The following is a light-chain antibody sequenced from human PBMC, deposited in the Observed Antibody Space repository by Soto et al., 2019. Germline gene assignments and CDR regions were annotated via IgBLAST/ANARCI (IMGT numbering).Light chain of an antibody. J-gene: IGKJ1*01. V-gene: IGKV1-5*03. CDR3: QQYNTSWT. Sequence: DIQMTQSPSTLSASVGDRVTITCRASQNINSWLAWYQQKPGKAPKLLIYKASNLESGVPSRFRGSESGTEFTLTISSLQPDDFATYYCQQYNTSWTFGQGTKVELK. CDR2: KAS. CDR1: QNINSW.